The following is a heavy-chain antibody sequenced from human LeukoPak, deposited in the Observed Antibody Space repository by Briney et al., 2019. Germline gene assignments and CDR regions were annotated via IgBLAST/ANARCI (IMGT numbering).Heavy chain of an antibody. CDR3: ARGWGRYFDWLGFDY. V-gene: IGHV3-48*03. CDR2: ISNSGSTI. J-gene: IGHJ4*02. D-gene: IGHD3-9*01. CDR1: GFTYSSYE. Sequence: GGSLRLPCAASGFTYSSYEMNWVRQATGKGLEWVSYISNSGSTIYYADSVKGRFTIYRDNAKNSLYLQMNSLRAEDRAVYYCARGWGRYFDWLGFDYWGQGTLVTVSS.